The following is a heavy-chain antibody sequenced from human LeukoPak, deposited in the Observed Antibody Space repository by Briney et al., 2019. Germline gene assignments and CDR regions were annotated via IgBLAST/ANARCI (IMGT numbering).Heavy chain of an antibody. CDR2: IRYDGSNK. V-gene: IGHV3-30*02. Sequence: PGGSLRLSCAASGFTFSSYGMHWVRQAPGKGLEWVAFIRYDGSNKYYADSVKGRFTISRDNSKNTLYLQMNSLRAEDTAVYYCTKDHDDFPGSGYWGQGTLVTVSS. CDR3: TKDHDDFPGSGY. J-gene: IGHJ4*02. D-gene: IGHD3-3*01. CDR1: GFTFSSYG.